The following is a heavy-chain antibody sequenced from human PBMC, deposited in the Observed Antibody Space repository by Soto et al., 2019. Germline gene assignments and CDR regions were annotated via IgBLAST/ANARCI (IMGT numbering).Heavy chain of an antibody. CDR3: ASTFVKGSYRRDY. D-gene: IGHD3-16*02. CDR2: IYHSGST. Sequence: SETLSLTCAVSGGSISSGGYSWSWIRQPPGKGLEWIGYIYHSGSTYYNPSLKSRVTISVDRSKNQFSLKLSSVTAADTAVYYCASTFVKGSYRRDYWGQGTLVTVSS. V-gene: IGHV4-30-2*01. CDR1: GGSISSGGYS. J-gene: IGHJ4*02.